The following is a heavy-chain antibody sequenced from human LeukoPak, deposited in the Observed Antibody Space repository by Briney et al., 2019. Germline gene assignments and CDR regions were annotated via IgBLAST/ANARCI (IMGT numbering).Heavy chain of an antibody. CDR3: ARVSWGFYYQYGMDV. CDR1: GFTFSSYW. J-gene: IGHJ6*04. CDR2: INSDGSST. V-gene: IGHV3-74*01. D-gene: IGHD3-10*01. Sequence: GGSLRLSCAASGFTFSSYWMHWVRQAPGKGLVWVSRINSDGSSTSYADSVKGRFTISRDNAKNTLYLQMNSLRAEDTAVYSCARVSWGFYYQYGMDVWGKGTTVTVSS.